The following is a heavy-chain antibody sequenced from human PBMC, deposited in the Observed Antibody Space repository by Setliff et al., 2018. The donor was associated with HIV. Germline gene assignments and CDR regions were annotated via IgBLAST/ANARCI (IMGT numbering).Heavy chain of an antibody. D-gene: IGHD2-8*01. J-gene: IGHJ4*02. CDR3: ARKAGYCPHGGCWSPLDY. Sequence: ASVKVSCKASGDTFTGHAIVWVRQAPGQGLEWMGGIIPITGTIHFAQKFQDRITVTKDESTGTVYMELSSLRAEDTAVYYCARKAGYCPHGGCWSPLDYWGQGTLVTVSS. CDR1: GDTFTGHA. CDR2: IIPITGTI. V-gene: IGHV1-69*05.